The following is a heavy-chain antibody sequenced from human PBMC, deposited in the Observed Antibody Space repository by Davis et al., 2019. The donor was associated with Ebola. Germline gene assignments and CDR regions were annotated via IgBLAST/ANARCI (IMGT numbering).Heavy chain of an antibody. D-gene: IGHD1-26*01. Sequence: PGGSLRLSCAASGFTVSSNYMSWVRQAPGKGLEWVSVIYSGGSTYYADSVKGRFTISRDNSKNTLYLQMNSLRAEDTAVYYRAKDLWELLDYFDYWGQGTLVTVSS. V-gene: IGHV3-53*01. CDR2: IYSGGST. J-gene: IGHJ4*02. CDR3: AKDLWELLDYFDY. CDR1: GFTVSSNY.